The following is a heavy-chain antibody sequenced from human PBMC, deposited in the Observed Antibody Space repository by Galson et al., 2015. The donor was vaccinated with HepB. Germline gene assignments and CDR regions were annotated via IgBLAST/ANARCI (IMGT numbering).Heavy chain of an antibody. CDR3: AADPSLYSSGWLDY. D-gene: IGHD6-19*01. CDR2: IVVGSGNT. V-gene: IGHV1-58*01. CDR1: GFTFTSSA. J-gene: IGHJ4*02. Sequence: SVKVSCKASGFTFTSSAVQWVRQARGQRLEWIGWIVVGSGNTNYAQKFQERVTITRDMSTSTAYMELSSLRSEDTAVYYCAADPSLYSSGWLDYWGQGTLVTVSS.